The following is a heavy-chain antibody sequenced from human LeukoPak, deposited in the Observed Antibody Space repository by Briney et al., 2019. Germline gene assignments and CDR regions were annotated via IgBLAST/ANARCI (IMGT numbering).Heavy chain of an antibody. CDR2: ISSSSSYI. V-gene: IGHV3-21*01. CDR1: GFTLSSYS. J-gene: IGHJ6*02. Sequence: GGSLRLSCAASGFTLSSYSMNWVRQAPGKGLEWVSSISSSSSYIYYADSVKGRFTISRDNAKNSLYLQMNSLRAEDTAVYYCARGPVGYCSGGSCYSSHGMDVWGQGTTVTVSS. D-gene: IGHD2-15*01. CDR3: ARGPVGYCSGGSCYSSHGMDV.